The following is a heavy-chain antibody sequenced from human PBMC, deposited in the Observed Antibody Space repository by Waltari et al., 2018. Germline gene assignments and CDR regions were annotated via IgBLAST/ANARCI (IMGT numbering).Heavy chain of an antibody. V-gene: IGHV1-69*08. CDR1: AGTFSSIA. J-gene: IGHJ4*02. Sequence: QVQLVQSGAEVKNPGTSVKVSCKLAAGTFSSIAISCVRLAPGQGLEWMGRIIPIFGTANYAQKFQGRVTITADKSTSTAYMELSSLRSEDTAVYYCAITIRIAVATYYFDYWGQGTLVTVSS. CDR2: IIPIFGTA. CDR3: AITIRIAVATYYFDY. D-gene: IGHD6-19*01.